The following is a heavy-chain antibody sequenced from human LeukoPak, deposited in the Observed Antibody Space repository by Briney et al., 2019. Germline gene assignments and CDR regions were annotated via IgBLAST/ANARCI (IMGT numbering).Heavy chain of an antibody. CDR2: IYYSGST. D-gene: IGHD4-17*01. J-gene: IGHJ6*03. CDR3: ARGYGDNEEIYYYYYYYMDV. CDR1: GGSISGYY. V-gene: IGHV4-59*01. Sequence: PSETLSLTCSVSGGSISGYYWSWIRQPPGKGLEWIGYIYYSGSTNYNPSLKSRVTISVDTSKNQFSLKLSSVTAADTAVYYCARGYGDNEEIYYYYYYYMDVWGKGTTVTVSS.